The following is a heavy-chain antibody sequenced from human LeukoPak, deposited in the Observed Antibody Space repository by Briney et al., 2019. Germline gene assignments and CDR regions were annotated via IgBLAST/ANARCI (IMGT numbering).Heavy chain of an antibody. J-gene: IGHJ4*02. Sequence: PGMSLRLSCAATGFTFDKYGINWVRQAPGKGLEWVAIIWYDGGNKYFADSVVGRFTISKDNSKDTVYLEMSSLRTEDTAIYYCPGAGIDNALDYWGQGPQVTVSS. V-gene: IGHV3-33*01. CDR1: GFTFDKYG. CDR2: IWYDGGNK. CDR3: PGAGIDNALDY. D-gene: IGHD2-2*01.